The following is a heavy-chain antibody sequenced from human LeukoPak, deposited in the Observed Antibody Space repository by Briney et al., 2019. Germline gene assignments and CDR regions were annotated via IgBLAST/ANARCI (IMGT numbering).Heavy chain of an antibody. V-gene: IGHV4-30-4*01. Sequence: PSQNLSFTCTVSAGSITSGDYYRSWIRQPPGKSLEWIGYIYYTGRTYYNPSLKSRLTISVDKSRNQFSMKLTSVTAADTAVYYCAAVQRPVAIDYWGRGTLVIVSS. CDR2: IYYTGRT. D-gene: IGHD2-2*01. CDR1: AGSITSGDYY. J-gene: IGHJ4*02. CDR3: AAVQRPVAIDY.